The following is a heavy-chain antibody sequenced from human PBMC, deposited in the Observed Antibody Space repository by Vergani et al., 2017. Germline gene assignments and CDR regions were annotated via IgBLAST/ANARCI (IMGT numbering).Heavy chain of an antibody. CDR1: GFTFDDYA. D-gene: IGHD3-9*01. CDR2: ISWNSGSI. V-gene: IGHV3-9*03. Sequence: EVQLVESGGGLVQPGRSLRLSCAASGFTFDDYAMHWVRQAPGKGLEWVSGISWNSGSIGYADSVKGRVTISRDNAKNSLYLQMNSLRAEDMALYYCAKDSDYDILTGFALDYWGQGTLVTVFS. CDR3: AKDSDYDILTGFALDY. J-gene: IGHJ4*02.